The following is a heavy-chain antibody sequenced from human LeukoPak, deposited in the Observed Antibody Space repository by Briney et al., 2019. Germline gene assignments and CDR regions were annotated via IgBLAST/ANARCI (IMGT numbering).Heavy chain of an antibody. CDR2: VYTGGKTNYT. Sequence: SETLSLTCTVSGDSNSSYYWSWIRQPAGKGLEGIGRVYTGGKTNYTNYNPYLKSRVTMSVHTSKNQFSLKLNSVTAADTAVYYCVRAGAWTPYYYYGMDVGGQGTTVTVSS. J-gene: IGHJ6*02. CDR3: VRAGAWTPYYYYGMDV. D-gene: IGHD7-27*01. V-gene: IGHV4-4*07. CDR1: GDSNSSYY.